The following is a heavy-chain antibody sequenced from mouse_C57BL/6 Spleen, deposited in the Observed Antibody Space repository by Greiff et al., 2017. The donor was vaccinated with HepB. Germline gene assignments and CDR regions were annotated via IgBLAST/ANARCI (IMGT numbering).Heavy chain of an antibody. CDR1: GYTFTSYW. D-gene: IGHD2-2*01. J-gene: IGHJ3*01. Sequence: QVQVKQPGAELVKPGASVKLSCKASGYTFTSYWMHWVKQRPGQGLEWIGMIHPNSGSTNYNEKFKSKATLTVDKSSSTAYMQLSSLTSEDSAVYYCAREGYGYDVAYWGQGTLVTVSA. CDR3: AREGYGYDVAY. CDR2: IHPNSGST. V-gene: IGHV1-64*01.